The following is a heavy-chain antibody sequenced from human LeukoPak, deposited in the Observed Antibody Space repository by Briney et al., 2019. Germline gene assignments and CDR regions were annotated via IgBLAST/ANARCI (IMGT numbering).Heavy chain of an antibody. J-gene: IGHJ4*02. CDR3: ARDKYDSSGYYQYYFDY. CDR1: GGTFSSYA. D-gene: IGHD3-22*01. Sequence: GASVKGSCKASGGTFSSYAISWVRQALGQGLEWMGGIIPIFGTADYAQKFQGRVTITADESTSTAYMELSSLRSEDTAVYYCARDKYDSSGYYQYYFDYWGQGTLVTVSS. CDR2: IIPIFGTA. V-gene: IGHV1-69*13.